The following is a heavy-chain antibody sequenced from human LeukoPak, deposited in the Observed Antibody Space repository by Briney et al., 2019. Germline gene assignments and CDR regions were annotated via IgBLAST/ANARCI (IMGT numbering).Heavy chain of an antibody. CDR1: GFTFSSYG. Sequence: GGSLRLSCAASGFTFSSYGMHWVRQAPGKGLEWVAVISYDGSNKYYADSVKGRFTISRDNAKNSLYLQMNSLRAEDTAVYYCARESDYYDSSGYSFDPWGQGTLVTVSS. V-gene: IGHV3-30*03. D-gene: IGHD3-22*01. CDR3: ARESDYYDSSGYSFDP. J-gene: IGHJ5*02. CDR2: ISYDGSNK.